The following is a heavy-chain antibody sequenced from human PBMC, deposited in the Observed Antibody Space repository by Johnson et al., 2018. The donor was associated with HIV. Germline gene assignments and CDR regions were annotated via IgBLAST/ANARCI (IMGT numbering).Heavy chain of an antibody. CDR2: ISGSGGST. Sequence: VQLVESGGGLVQPGGSLRLSCAASGFTFSSYAMSWVRQAPGKGLEWVSAISGSGGSTYYADSVKGRFTISRDNSKNTLYLQMNSLRAEDTAVYYCAKDWPLVATVTADAFDIWGQVTMVTVSS. CDR1: GFTFSSYA. D-gene: IGHD4-17*01. V-gene: IGHV3-23*04. J-gene: IGHJ3*02. CDR3: AKDWPLVATVTADAFDI.